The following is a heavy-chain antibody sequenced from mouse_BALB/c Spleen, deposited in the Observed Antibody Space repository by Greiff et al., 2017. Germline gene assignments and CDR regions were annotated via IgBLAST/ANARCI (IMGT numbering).Heavy chain of an antibody. CDR2: ISSGGGYT. CDR1: GFTFSSYG. J-gene: IGHJ2*01. D-gene: IGHD2-4*01. Sequence: EVKLVESGGDLVKPGGSLKLSCAASGFTFSSYGMSWVRQTPDKRLEWVATISSGGGYTYYPDSVTGRFTISRDNATNTLYLQMSSLKSEDTAMYYCARHGYYDDGRGYFDYWGQGTTLTVSS. CDR3: ARHGYYDDGRGYFDY. V-gene: IGHV5-6*02.